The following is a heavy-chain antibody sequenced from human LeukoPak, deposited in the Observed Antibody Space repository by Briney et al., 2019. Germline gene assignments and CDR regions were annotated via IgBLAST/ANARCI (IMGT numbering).Heavy chain of an antibody. J-gene: IGHJ4*02. V-gene: IGHV3-48*04. CDR1: GFTFSTYT. D-gene: IGHD3/OR15-3a*01. Sequence: GGSLRLSCGASGFTFSTYTMNWVRQAPGKGLEWVSSISSTSSTIHYADSVKGRFTISRDNAKNSVYLQMNSLRAEDTAVYYCTRAVAADDFSPGYWGQGTLVTVSS. CDR3: TRAVAADDFSPGY. CDR2: ISSTSSTI.